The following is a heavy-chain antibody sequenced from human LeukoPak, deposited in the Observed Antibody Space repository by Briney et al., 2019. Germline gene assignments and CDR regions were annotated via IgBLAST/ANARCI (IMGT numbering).Heavy chain of an antibody. CDR3: ARGDNHYDSSGFLSPFDY. J-gene: IGHJ4*02. Sequence: GASVKVSCKASGGTFSSYAISWVRQAPGQGLEWMGGIIPIFGTANYAQRFQGRVTITADESTSTAYMELSSLRSEDTAVYYCARGDNHYDSSGFLSPFDYWGQGTLVTVSS. CDR1: GGTFSSYA. D-gene: IGHD3-22*01. V-gene: IGHV1-69*13. CDR2: IIPIFGTA.